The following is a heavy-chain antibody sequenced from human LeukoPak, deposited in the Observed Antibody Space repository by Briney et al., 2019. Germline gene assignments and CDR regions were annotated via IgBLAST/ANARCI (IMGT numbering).Heavy chain of an antibody. D-gene: IGHD5-18*01. CDR1: GFIFSSYW. V-gene: IGHV3-74*01. CDR2: INSDGSST. Sequence: PGGSLRLSCAASGFIFSSYWMHWVRQAPGKGLVWVSRINSDGSSTSYADSVKGRFTISRDNAKNTLYLQMNSLRAEDTAVYYCARQVDQALVADYHYYGMGVWGQGTTVTVS. CDR3: ARQVDQALVADYHYYGMGV. J-gene: IGHJ6*02.